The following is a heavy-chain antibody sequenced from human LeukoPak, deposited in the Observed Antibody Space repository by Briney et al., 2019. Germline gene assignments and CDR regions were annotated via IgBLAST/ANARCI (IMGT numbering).Heavy chain of an antibody. CDR3: ARDPPGYSYGPHPFSQGY. Sequence: GASVKVSCKASGGTFSSYAISWVRQAPGQGLEWIGGIIPIFGTANYAQKLQGRVTITADESTSTAYMELSSLRSEDTAVYYCARDPPGYSYGPHPFSQGYWGQGTLVTVSS. D-gene: IGHD5-18*01. V-gene: IGHV1-69*13. CDR1: GGTFSSYA. CDR2: IIPIFGTA. J-gene: IGHJ4*02.